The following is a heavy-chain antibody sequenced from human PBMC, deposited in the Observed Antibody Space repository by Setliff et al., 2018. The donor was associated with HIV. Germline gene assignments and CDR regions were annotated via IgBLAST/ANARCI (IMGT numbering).Heavy chain of an antibody. CDR2: INHSGST. V-gene: IGHV4-34*01. CDR3: ARDIYDSGWFTLEY. CDR1: GGSFSGYY. D-gene: IGHD6-19*01. J-gene: IGHJ4*02. Sequence: PSETLSLTCAVYGGSFSGYYWSWIRQPPGKGLEWIGEINHSGSTNYNPSLKSRVIISLDTSKNHLSLKLSSVTAADTAVYYCARDIYDSGWFTLEYWGQGTLVTVSS.